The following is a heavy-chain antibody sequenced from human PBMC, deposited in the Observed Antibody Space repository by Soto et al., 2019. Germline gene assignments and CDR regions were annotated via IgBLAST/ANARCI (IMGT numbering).Heavy chain of an antibody. Sequence: QVQLVQSGAEVKKPGSSVKVSCKASGGTFTSYAISWVRQAPGQGLEWMGGLIPIFGTTNYAQKFQGRVTMTADDSTNTAYMELSRLRSEDTAVYYCARSATLGFLEWLLSAAFFDYWGQGTLVTVSS. CDR3: ARSATLGFLEWLLSAAFFDY. CDR2: LIPIFGTT. V-gene: IGHV1-69*01. D-gene: IGHD3-3*01. CDR1: GGTFTSYA. J-gene: IGHJ4*02.